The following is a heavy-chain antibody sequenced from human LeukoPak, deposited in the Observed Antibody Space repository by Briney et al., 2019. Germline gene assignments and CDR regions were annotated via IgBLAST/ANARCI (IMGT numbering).Heavy chain of an antibody. CDR1: GFTFANYA. CDR3: ARDEDLGPEDYDILTGPDY. Sequence: GGSLRLSCAASGFTFANYAITWIRQAPGKGLEWVSSISSSSSYIYYADSVKGRFTISRDNAKNSLYLQMNSLRAEDTAVYYCARDEDLGPEDYDILTGPDYWGQGTLVTVSS. J-gene: IGHJ4*02. D-gene: IGHD3-9*01. CDR2: ISSSSSYI. V-gene: IGHV3-21*01.